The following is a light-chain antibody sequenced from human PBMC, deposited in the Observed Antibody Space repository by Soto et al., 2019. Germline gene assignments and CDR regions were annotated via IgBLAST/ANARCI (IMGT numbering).Light chain of an antibody. Sequence: QSALTQPASVSGSPGQSITISCTGTSSDVGGYNYVSWYQQHPGKAPKLMIYDVSDRPSGVSNRFSGSKSGNTASLTISGLQDEDEADYYCSSYTSSSPYLFGTGTKLTVL. J-gene: IGLJ1*01. CDR1: SSDVGGYNY. CDR3: SSYTSSSPYL. V-gene: IGLV2-14*01. CDR2: DVS.